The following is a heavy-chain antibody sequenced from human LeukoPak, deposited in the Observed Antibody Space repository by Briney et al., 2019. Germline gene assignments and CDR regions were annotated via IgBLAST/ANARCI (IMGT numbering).Heavy chain of an antibody. CDR1: GFTFSSYA. J-gene: IGHJ4*02. D-gene: IGHD2-2*01. CDR2: TNSDGSST. Sequence: GGSLRLSCAASGFTFSSYAMHWVRQAPGKGLVWVSRTNSDGSSTNYADSVRGRFSISRDNAKNTLYLQMDSLRAEDTAVYYCARGLSGYASSLGYWGQGTLVTVSA. CDR3: ARGLSGYASSLGY. V-gene: IGHV3-74*01.